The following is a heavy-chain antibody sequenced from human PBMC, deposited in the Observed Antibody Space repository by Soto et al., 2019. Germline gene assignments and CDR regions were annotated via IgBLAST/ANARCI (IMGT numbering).Heavy chain of an antibody. CDR1: GFTFNNYA. Sequence: EVQLLESGGGLVQPGGSLRLSCAASGFTFNNYAMTWVRQGPGKGLEWVSAISGSGASTYYADSVKGRFTISRDNSKNTLYLEMNSLRAQDRAVYYCAKDLESARFPSYCFDYWGQGTLVTVSS. D-gene: IGHD2-21*01. CDR3: AKDLESARFPSYCFDY. J-gene: IGHJ4*02. CDR2: ISGSGAST. V-gene: IGHV3-23*01.